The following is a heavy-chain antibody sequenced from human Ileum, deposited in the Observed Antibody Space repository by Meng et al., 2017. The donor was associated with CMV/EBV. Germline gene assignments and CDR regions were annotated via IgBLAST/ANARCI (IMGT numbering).Heavy chain of an antibody. CDR2: IKSETDGATT. Sequence: GESLKISCAASGFTFSSAWISWFRQAPSKGLEWVGRIKSETDGATTDYAAPVKGRFTISRDDSKNTLYLQMNSLKSEDTAVYHCTRLTIFGVVTHGMDVWGQGTTVTVSS. D-gene: IGHD3-3*01. V-gene: IGHV3-15*01. CDR3: TRLTIFGVVTHGMDV. J-gene: IGHJ6*02. CDR1: GFTFSSAW.